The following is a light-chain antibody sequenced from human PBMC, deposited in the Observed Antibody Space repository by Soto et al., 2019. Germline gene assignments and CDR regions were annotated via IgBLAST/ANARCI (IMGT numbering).Light chain of an antibody. CDR2: RDN. Sequence: QSVLTQPPSASGTPGQRVTISCSGSSSNIGSNYVYWYQQLPGTAPKLLISRDNQRPSGVPDRFSGSKSGTSASLAIIGLRSEDESDYYCAAWDDSLSGCVFGTGTKLTVL. J-gene: IGLJ1*01. CDR1: SSNIGSNY. CDR3: AAWDDSLSGCV. V-gene: IGLV1-47*01.